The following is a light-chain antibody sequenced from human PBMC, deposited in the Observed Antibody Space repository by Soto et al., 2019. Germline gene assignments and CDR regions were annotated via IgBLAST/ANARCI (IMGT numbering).Light chain of an antibody. CDR1: QGINSD. CDR2: SAS. V-gene: IGKV1-39*01. Sequence: DIQMTQSPSSLSASVGDRITITCRASQGINSDVNWYLQKPGKAPDLLIYSASSLQSGVPSRCSGSGSGTNFTLTISSLQPEDVATYYCQQSFITPFTFGGGPKVEIK. CDR3: QQSFITPFT. J-gene: IGKJ4*01.